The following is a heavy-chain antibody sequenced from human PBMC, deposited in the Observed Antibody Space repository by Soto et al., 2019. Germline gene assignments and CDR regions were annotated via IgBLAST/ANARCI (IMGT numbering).Heavy chain of an antibody. V-gene: IGHV4-39*01. Sequence: SETLSLTCTVSGGSVSNSNYYWGWIRQSPGKGLEWIGSVYYRGRSYSKSSVESRVTISVDTSKNQFSLNLNSVTASDTAVYFCVSQRTSVLTQAYFDYWGPGALVTVSS. CDR1: GGSVSNSNYY. CDR2: VYYRGRS. J-gene: IGHJ4*02. CDR3: VSQRTSVLTQAYFDY. D-gene: IGHD2-8*01.